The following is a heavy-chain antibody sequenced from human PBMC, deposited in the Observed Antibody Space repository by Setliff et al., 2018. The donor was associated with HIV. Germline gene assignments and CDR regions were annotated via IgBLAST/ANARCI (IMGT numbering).Heavy chain of an antibody. Sequence: GASVNVSCKASGYTFTRNIVHWVRLAPGQRLEWMGWINAANGNTKYSQKFQGRVTITRDTSATTVYMELHSLRSEDTAVYYCARDIGTVWHNWFDPWGQGTLVTVSS. D-gene: IGHD3-16*02. CDR2: INAANGNT. CDR1: GYTFTRNI. V-gene: IGHV1-3*01. CDR3: ARDIGTVWHNWFDP. J-gene: IGHJ5*02.